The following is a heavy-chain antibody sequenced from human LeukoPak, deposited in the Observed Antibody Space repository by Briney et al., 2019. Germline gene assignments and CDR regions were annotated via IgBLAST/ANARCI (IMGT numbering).Heavy chain of an antibody. CDR3: ARDRKVDIVVVPAASANSGYYYYYGMDV. V-gene: IGHV3-21*01. Sequence: GGSLRLSCAASGFPFGSYNMNWVRQAPGKGLEWVSSISSSSSYIYYADSVKGRFTISRDNAKNSLYLQMNSLRAEDTAVYYCARDRKVDIVVVPAASANSGYYYYYGMDVWGQGTTVTVSS. CDR1: GFPFGSYN. J-gene: IGHJ6*02. D-gene: IGHD2-2*03. CDR2: ISSSSSYI.